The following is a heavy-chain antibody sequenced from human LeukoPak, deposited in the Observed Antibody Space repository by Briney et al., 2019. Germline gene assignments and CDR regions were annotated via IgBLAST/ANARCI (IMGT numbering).Heavy chain of an antibody. CDR1: GGSFSGYY. Sequence: SETLSLTCAVCGGSFSGYYWSWIRQPPGKGLEGIGEINHSGSNYYNPSLKSRVTIQVDTPKHQLSLKLSSVTAADTAVYYCARHHRYGSGSIPHWFDPWGQRPLVRVSS. D-gene: IGHD3-10*01. CDR3: ARHHRYGSGSIPHWFDP. V-gene: IGHV4-34*01. CDR2: INHSGSN. J-gene: IGHJ5*02.